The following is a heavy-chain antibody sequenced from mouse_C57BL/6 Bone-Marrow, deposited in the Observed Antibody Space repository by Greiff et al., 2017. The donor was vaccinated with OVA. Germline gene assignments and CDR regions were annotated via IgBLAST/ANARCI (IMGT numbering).Heavy chain of an antibody. Sequence: EVKLMESGGDLVKPGGSLKLSCAASGFTFSSYGMSWVRQTPDKRLEWVATISSGGSYTYYPDSVKGRFTISRDNAKNTRYLQMSSLKSEDTAMYYCARRRGFYFDYWGQGTTLTVSS. J-gene: IGHJ2*01. D-gene: IGHD3-1*01. CDR1: GFTFSSYG. CDR2: ISSGGSYT. V-gene: IGHV5-6*02. CDR3: ARRRGFYFDY.